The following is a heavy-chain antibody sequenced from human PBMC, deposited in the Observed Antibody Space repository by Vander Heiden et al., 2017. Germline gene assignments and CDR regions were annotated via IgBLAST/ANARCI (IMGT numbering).Heavy chain of an antibody. CDR3: ARDYINEYDSLTYYYGMDV. CDR1: GGTFSSYA. CDR2: IIPIFGTA. J-gene: IGHJ6*02. D-gene: IGHD3-9*01. Sequence: QVQLVQSGAEVKKPGSSVKVSCKASGGTFSSYAISWVRQAPGQGLEWMGGIIPIFGTANYAQKFQGRVTITADESTSTAYMELSSLRSEDTAVYYCARDYINEYDSLTYYYGMDVWGQGTTVTVSS. V-gene: IGHV1-69*01.